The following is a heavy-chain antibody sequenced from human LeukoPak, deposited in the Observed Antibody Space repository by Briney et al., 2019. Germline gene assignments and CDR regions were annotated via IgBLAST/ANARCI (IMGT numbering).Heavy chain of an antibody. CDR3: AREAYSSDWYGPDY. J-gene: IGHJ4*02. D-gene: IGHD6-13*01. CDR2: ITSDGCVTIYGEGSGT. Sequence: AGSLRLSCAASGFSFSTHWVHWVRQAPGKWLVWVSRITSDGCVTIYGEGSGTTYADSVKGRFTISRDNAKNTVYLQMDSLRAEDTAVYYCAREAYSSDWYGPDYWGQGTLVTVS. V-gene: IGHV3-74*01. CDR1: GFSFSTHW.